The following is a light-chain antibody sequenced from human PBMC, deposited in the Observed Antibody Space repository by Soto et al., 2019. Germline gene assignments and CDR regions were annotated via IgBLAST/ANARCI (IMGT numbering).Light chain of an antibody. CDR2: GSS. J-gene: IGKJ3*01. V-gene: IGKV1-39*01. CDR1: QTISNY. CDR3: QQSYNVPFT. Sequence: DIQMTQSPASLAASLGDRITISCRASQTISNYLNLYHQKPWEAPKILIYGSSTLQSGVPSTFSGSGSGTEFTLTISSLQPEDFGTYYCQQSYNVPFTFGPGTKVDVK.